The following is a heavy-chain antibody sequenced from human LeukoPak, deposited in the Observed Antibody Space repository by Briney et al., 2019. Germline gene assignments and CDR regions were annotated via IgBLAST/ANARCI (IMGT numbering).Heavy chain of an antibody. CDR2: INPNSGDT. D-gene: IGHD2-15*01. J-gene: IGHJ4*02. CDR1: GYTFTGYY. Sequence: ASVKVSCKASGYTFTGYYMHWVRQAPGQGLEWMGWINPNSGDTHYAEKFQGRVTMTRDTSINTAYMELSRLRSDDTAVYYCARDQAFVYCSGGTCYDDYWGQGSLVTVSS. V-gene: IGHV1-2*02. CDR3: ARDQAFVYCSGGTCYDDY.